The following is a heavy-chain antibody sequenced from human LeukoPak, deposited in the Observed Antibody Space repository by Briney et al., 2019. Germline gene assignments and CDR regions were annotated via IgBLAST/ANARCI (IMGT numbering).Heavy chain of an antibody. V-gene: IGHV2-5*01. D-gene: IGHD3-22*01. Sequence: TLSLTCTVSGGSISSYYWSWIRQPPGKALEWLALIYWNDDKRYSPSLKSRLTITKDTSKNQVVLTMTNMDPVDTATYYCAHTYYYDSSPQEYYFDYWGQGTLVTVSS. CDR3: AHTYYYDSSPQEYYFDY. CDR1: GGSISSYYW. J-gene: IGHJ4*02. CDR2: IYWNDDK.